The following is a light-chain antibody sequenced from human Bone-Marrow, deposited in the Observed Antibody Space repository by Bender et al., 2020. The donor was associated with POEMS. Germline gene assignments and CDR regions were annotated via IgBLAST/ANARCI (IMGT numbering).Light chain of an antibody. J-gene: IGLJ3*02. Sequence: QSALTQPASVSGSPGQSITISCTGTSSDVGSYNLVSWYQQHPGKAPKVMIYEVSKRPSGISNRFSGSRSGTSASLAISGLQSEDEADYYCAVWDDSLNGWVFGGGTKLTVL. CDR2: EVS. CDR3: AVWDDSLNGWV. V-gene: IGLV2-14*02. CDR1: SSDVGSYNL.